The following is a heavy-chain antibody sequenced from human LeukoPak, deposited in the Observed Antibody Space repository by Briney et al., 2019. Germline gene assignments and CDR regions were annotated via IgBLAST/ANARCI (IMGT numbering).Heavy chain of an antibody. CDR2: IDDSGST. J-gene: IGHJ3*02. V-gene: IGHV4-39*01. D-gene: IGHD3-10*01. CDR3: ARGLGYGSGSYYLGFDM. Sequence: PSETLSLTCTVSGGSISTSSSYWGWLRQRPGKGLEWIRNIDDSGSTYYNPSPKSRVTISVDTSRNQFSLKLSSVSAADTAVYYCARGLGYGSGSYYLGFDMWGQGTMVTVSS. CDR1: GGSISTSSSY.